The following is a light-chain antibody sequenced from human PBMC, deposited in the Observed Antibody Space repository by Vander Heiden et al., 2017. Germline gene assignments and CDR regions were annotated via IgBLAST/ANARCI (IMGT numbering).Light chain of an antibody. CDR2: KAS. CDR1: QSISIW. Sequence: DIQMTQSPSTLSTSIGDRATITCRASQSISIWLAWYQQKPGKAPKLLIYKASTLQSGVPSRFSGSGSGTEFTLTISSLQPDDFATYYCQQYNTNSPITFGQGTRLEIK. CDR3: QQYNTNSPIT. J-gene: IGKJ5*01. V-gene: IGKV1-5*03.